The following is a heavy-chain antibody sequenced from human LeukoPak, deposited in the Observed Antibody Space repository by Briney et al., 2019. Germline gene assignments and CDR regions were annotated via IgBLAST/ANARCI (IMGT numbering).Heavy chain of an antibody. CDR1: GFTFSSYE. V-gene: IGHV3-48*03. J-gene: IGHJ4*02. CDR3: ARAVGYSGFSDY. Sequence: GGSLRLSCAASGFTFSSYEMNWVRQAPGKGLEWVSYISSGGSTIYYADSVRGRFTISRDNAKNSLYLQMNSLRAEDTAVYYCARAVGYSGFSDYWGQGTLVTVSS. CDR2: ISSGGSTI. D-gene: IGHD5-12*01.